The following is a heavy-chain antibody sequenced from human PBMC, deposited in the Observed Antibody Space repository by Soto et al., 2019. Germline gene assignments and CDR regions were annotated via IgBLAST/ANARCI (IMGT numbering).Heavy chain of an antibody. Sequence: QITLKESGPTLVKPTQTLTLTCTFSGFSLSTSGVGVGWIRQPPGKALEWLALIYWDDDKRYSPSLKSRLTITKDTSKIQVVLTMTNMDPVGTATYYRADSIQYCKRTTCFIEGYWGQGTLGTVSS. V-gene: IGHV2-5*02. J-gene: IGHJ4*02. CDR1: GFSLSTSGVG. D-gene: IGHD2-2*01. CDR2: IYWDDDK. CDR3: ADSIQYCKRTTCFIEGY.